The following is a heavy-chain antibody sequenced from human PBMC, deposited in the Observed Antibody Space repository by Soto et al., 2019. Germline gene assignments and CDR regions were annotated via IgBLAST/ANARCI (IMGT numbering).Heavy chain of an antibody. Sequence: SVKVSCKASGGTFSSYAISWVRQAPGQGLEWMGGIIPIFGTANYAQKFQGRVTITADESTSTASMELSSLGSEDTAVYYCARARDSSGYGDAFDIWGQGTMVTVSS. CDR2: IIPIFGTA. J-gene: IGHJ3*02. CDR3: ARARDSSGYGDAFDI. V-gene: IGHV1-69*13. D-gene: IGHD3-22*01. CDR1: GGTFSSYA.